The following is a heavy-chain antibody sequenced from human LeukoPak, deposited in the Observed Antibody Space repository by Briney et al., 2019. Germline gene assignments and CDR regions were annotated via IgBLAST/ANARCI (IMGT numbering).Heavy chain of an antibody. Sequence: GGSLRLSCAASGFTFSSYSMNWVRQAPGKGLEWVSSISSSSSYMYYADSVKGRFTISRDNAKNSLYLQMNSLRAEDTAVYYCARETSGFGGFYWGQGTLVTVSS. V-gene: IGHV3-21*01. J-gene: IGHJ4*02. D-gene: IGHD3-10*01. CDR3: ARETSGFGGFY. CDR1: GFTFSSYS. CDR2: ISSSSSYM.